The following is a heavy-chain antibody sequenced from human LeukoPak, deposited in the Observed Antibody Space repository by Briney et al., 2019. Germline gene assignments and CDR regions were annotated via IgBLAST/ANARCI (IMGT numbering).Heavy chain of an antibody. J-gene: IGHJ4*02. CDR1: GGSITSGFYY. D-gene: IGHD2-15*01. CDR2: IYFSGNS. CDR3: ARQKGYCSGGSCFPPDY. V-gene: IGHV4-39*01. Sequence: SETLSLTCTVSGGSITSGFYYWGWIRQPPGKGLEWIGNIYFSGNSYYNPSLKSRVTISVLTSKNQFFLNLNSVTAADTAVYYCARQKGYCSGGSCFPPDYWGQGTLVTVSS.